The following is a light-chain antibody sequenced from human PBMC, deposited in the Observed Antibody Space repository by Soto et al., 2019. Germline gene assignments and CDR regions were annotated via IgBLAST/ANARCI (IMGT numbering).Light chain of an antibody. V-gene: IGLV1-47*01. Sequence: QSVLTQPPPASGTPGQRVTISCSGASSNIGKNFVYWYQQLPRTTPKLLISRNDQRPSGVPERFSGSKSGTSASLAISGLRSEDEAEYYCAAWDDSLSGSYAFGTGTKVTVL. CDR2: RND. CDR1: SSNIGKNF. CDR3: AAWDDSLSGSYA. J-gene: IGLJ1*01.